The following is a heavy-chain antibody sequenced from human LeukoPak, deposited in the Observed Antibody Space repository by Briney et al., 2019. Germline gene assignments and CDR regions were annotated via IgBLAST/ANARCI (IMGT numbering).Heavy chain of an antibody. V-gene: IGHV3-9*01. CDR3: AKAMSGAVDH. CDR1: GFSFDDYA. Sequence: SGGSLRLSCAASGFSFDDYAMYWVRQAPGKGLEWVSGITWNSGTLGYADSVKGRFTISRDNAKNSLYLHMNSLRTEDTALYYCAKAMSGAVDHWGQGTLVTVSS. CDR2: ITWNSGTL. D-gene: IGHD4/OR15-4a*01. J-gene: IGHJ4*02.